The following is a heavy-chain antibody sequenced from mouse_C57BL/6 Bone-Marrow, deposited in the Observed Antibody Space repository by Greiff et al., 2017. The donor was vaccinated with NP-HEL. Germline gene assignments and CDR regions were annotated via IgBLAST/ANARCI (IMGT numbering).Heavy chain of an antibody. Sequence: QVQLKQPGAELVKPGASVKLSCKASGYTFTSYWMHWVKQRPGRGLEWIGRIDPNSGGTKYNEKFKSKATLTVDKPSSTAYMQLSSLTSEDSAVYYCARPSYYGSSYGYFDVWGTGTTVTVSS. CDR1: GYTFTSYW. J-gene: IGHJ1*03. V-gene: IGHV1-72*01. CDR3: ARPSYYGSSYGYFDV. D-gene: IGHD1-1*01. CDR2: IDPNSGGT.